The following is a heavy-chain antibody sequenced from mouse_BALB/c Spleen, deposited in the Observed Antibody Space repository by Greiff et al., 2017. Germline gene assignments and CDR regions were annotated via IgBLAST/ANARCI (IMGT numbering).Heavy chain of an antibody. D-gene: IGHD3-1*01. J-gene: IGHJ3*01. CDR2: INPYNDGT. V-gene: IGHV1-14*01. CDR1: GYTFTSYV. CDR3: AREELGWFAD. Sequence: VQLQQSGPELVKPGASVKMSCTASGYTFTSYVMNWVKQKPGQGLEWIGYINPYNDGTKYNEKFKGKATRNADKSSSTAYMELSSLTSEDTAVYYCAREELGWFADWGQGTLVTVSA.